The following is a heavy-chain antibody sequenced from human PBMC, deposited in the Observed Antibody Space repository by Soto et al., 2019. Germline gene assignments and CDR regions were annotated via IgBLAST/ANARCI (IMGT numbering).Heavy chain of an antibody. CDR2: INWEDDK. Sequence: SGPTLVNPTQTLTLTCSFSGFSLTTLGMSVSWVRQPPGKALEWLALINWEDDKYYSPSLKTRLTISKDTSKNRVLLTMTNLDPVDTATYYCVRGEVPSTMVMYFDYWGQGTLVTSPQ. V-gene: IGHV2-70*20. CDR1: GFSLTTLGMS. CDR3: VRGEVPSTMVMYFDY. D-gene: IGHD3-10*01. J-gene: IGHJ4*02.